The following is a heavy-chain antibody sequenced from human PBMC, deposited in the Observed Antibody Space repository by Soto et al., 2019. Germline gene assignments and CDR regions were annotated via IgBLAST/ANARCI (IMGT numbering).Heavy chain of an antibody. CDR1: GGSFSGYY. CDR2: INHSGSN. J-gene: IGHJ3*02. Sequence: SETLSLTCAVYGGSFSGYYWSWIRQPPGKGLEWIGEINHSGSNNYNPSLESRVTLSIDTSKNHFSLKLTSVTAADTAVYSCARYPTAQWELGFMAFDIWGQGTMVTVSS. CDR3: ARYPTAQWELGFMAFDI. D-gene: IGHD1-26*01. V-gene: IGHV4-34*01.